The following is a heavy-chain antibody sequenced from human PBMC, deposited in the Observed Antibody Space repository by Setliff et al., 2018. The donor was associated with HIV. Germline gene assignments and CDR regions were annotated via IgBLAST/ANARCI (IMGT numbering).Heavy chain of an antibody. J-gene: IGHJ6*02. Sequence: VKVSCKASGYTFTGYYMYWVRQAPGQGLEWMGWINPNSGGTNYAQKFQGRVTMTRDTSTSTAYMELRSLRSDDTAVYYCARDSGAVLRYFDWPFYYYYGMDVWGQGTTVTVSS. D-gene: IGHD3-9*01. CDR2: INPNSGGT. CDR3: ARDSGAVLRYFDWPFYYYYGMDV. V-gene: IGHV1-2*02. CDR1: GYTFTGYY.